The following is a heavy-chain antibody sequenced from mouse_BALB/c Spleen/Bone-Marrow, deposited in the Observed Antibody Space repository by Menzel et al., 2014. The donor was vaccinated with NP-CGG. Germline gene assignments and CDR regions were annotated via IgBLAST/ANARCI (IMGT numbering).Heavy chain of an antibody. V-gene: IGHV1-82*01. CDR3: ARDYYGSSYDY. Sequence: QVQLQQPGPELVKPGASVKIFCKASGYAFSSSWMNWVKQRPGQGLEWIGRIYPGDGDTNYNGKFKGKATLTADKSSSTAYMQLSSLTSVDSAVYFCARDYYGSSYDYWGQGTTLTVSS. CDR2: IYPGDGDT. J-gene: IGHJ2*01. D-gene: IGHD1-1*01. CDR1: GYAFSSSW.